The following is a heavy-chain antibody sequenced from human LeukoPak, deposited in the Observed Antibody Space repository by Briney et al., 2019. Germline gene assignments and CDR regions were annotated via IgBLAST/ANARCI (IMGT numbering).Heavy chain of an antibody. Sequence: SETLSLTCTVSCGFISSYYCSWIRQPPEKLLEWIGYFSYGGSTNYNPSLKSRVTISVDTSKNQFSLNLSSVTAADKAVYYCAREGRGAAAGMDYWGQGTLVTVSS. CDR2: FSYGGST. J-gene: IGHJ4*02. CDR1: CGFISSYY. D-gene: IGHD6-13*01. CDR3: AREGRGAAAGMDY. V-gene: IGHV4-59*01.